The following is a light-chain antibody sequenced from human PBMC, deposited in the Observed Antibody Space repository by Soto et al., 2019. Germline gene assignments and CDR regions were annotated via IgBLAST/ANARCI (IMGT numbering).Light chain of an antibody. Sequence: IQMTQSPSTLSASVGDRVTITCRASQTISNWLAWYQQKPGKVPTLLIYKASYLESGVPSRFSGSGSGTEFTLTISSLQPDDFATYYCQQYNNYPYTFGQGTKVDIK. J-gene: IGKJ2*01. V-gene: IGKV1-5*03. CDR1: QTISNW. CDR2: KAS. CDR3: QQYNNYPYT.